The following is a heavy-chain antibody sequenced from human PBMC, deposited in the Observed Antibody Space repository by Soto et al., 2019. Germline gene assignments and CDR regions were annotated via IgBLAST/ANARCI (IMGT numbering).Heavy chain of an antibody. J-gene: IGHJ6*04. CDR2: IIPIFGTA. D-gene: IGHD2-2*01. CDR3: AREIVVVPAAMAYDYYGMDV. CDR1: GGTFSSYA. V-gene: IGHV1-69*01. Sequence: QVQLVQSGAEVKKPGSSVKVSCKASGGTFSSYAISWVRQAPGQGLEWMGGIIPIFGTANYAQKFQGRVTITADESTSTAYMELSSLRSEDTAVYYCAREIVVVPAAMAYDYYGMDVWGKGTTVTVAS.